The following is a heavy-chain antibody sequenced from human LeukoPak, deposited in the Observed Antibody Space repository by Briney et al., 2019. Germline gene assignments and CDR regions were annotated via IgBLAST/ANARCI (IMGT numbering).Heavy chain of an antibody. J-gene: IGHJ4*02. Sequence: ASVKVSCKASGYTFTDYYLHWVRQAPGQGLEWMGIINPSGGSTSYAQKFQGRVTMTRDMSTSTVYMELSSLRSEDTAVYYCARVGYSYGTTYHYWGQGTLVTVSS. CDR3: ARVGYSYGTTYHY. CDR2: INPSGGST. CDR1: GYTFTDYY. V-gene: IGHV1-46*01. D-gene: IGHD5-18*01.